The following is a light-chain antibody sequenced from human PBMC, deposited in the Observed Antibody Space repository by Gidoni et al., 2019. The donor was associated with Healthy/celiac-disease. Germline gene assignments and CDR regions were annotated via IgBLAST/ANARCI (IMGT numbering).Light chain of an antibody. CDR3: QAWDSSTGVV. Sequence: SYELTQPPPASVSPGQTASITCSGDKLGDKYACWYQQKPGQSPVLVIYQDSKRPSGIPERFSGSNSGNTATLTISGTQAMDEADYYCQAWDSSTGVVFGGGTKLTVL. CDR2: QDS. V-gene: IGLV3-1*01. CDR1: KLGDKY. J-gene: IGLJ2*01.